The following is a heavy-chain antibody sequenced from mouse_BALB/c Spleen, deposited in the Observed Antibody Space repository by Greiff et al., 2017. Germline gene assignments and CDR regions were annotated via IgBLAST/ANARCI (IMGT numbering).Heavy chain of an antibody. V-gene: IGHV3-2*02. CDR3: ARDPITTVVEDYFDY. CDR2: ISYSGST. D-gene: IGHD1-1*01. J-gene: IGHJ2*01. CDR1: GYSITSDYA. Sequence: EVQLQESGPGLVKPSQSLSLTCTVTGYSITSDYAWNWIRQFPGNKLEWMGYISYSGSTSYNPSLKSRISITRDTSKNQFFLQLNSVTTEDTATYYCARDPITTVVEDYFDYWGQGTTLTVSS.